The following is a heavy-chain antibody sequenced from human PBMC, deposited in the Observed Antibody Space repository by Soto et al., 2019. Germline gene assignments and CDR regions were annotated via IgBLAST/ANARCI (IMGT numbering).Heavy chain of an antibody. J-gene: IGHJ4*02. CDR3: ARCYYGSGSYTWYFDY. Sequence: SETLSLTCTVSGGSISSGVYYWSWIRQHPGKGLEWIGYIYYSGSTYYNPSLKSRVTISVDTSKNQFSLKLSSVTAADTAVYYCARCYYGSGSYTWYFDYWGQGTLVTVSS. D-gene: IGHD3-10*01. CDR2: IYYSGST. CDR1: GGSISSGVYY. V-gene: IGHV4-31*03.